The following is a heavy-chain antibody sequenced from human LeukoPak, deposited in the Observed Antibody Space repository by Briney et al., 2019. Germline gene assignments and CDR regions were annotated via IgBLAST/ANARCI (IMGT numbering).Heavy chain of an antibody. CDR2: IIPIFGTA. J-gene: IGHJ5*02. D-gene: IGHD1-26*01. CDR1: GGTFSSYA. CDR3: ARWQATTGWFDP. Sequence: SVKVSCKASGGTFSSYAISWVRQAPGQGLEWMGGIIPIFGTANYAQKFQGRVTITTDESTSTAYMELSSLRSEDTAVYYCARWQATTGWFDPWGQGTLVTVSS. V-gene: IGHV1-69*05.